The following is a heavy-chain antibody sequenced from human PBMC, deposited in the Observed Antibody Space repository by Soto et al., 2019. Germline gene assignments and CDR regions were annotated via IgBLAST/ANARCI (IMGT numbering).Heavy chain of an antibody. CDR2: IIPIFGTA. V-gene: IGHV1-69*06. Sequence: QVQLVQSGAEVKKPGSSVKVSCKASGGTFSSYAISWVRQAPGQGLEWMGGIIPIFGTATYGQKFQGRVTITADKSTSTTSMELDSMESEDTAVYYWARVRDKILPGYYGSYYYYYGMDVWGQGTTVTVSS. D-gene: IGHD3-9*01. CDR3: ARVRDKILPGYYGSYYYYYGMDV. J-gene: IGHJ6*02. CDR1: GGTFSSYA.